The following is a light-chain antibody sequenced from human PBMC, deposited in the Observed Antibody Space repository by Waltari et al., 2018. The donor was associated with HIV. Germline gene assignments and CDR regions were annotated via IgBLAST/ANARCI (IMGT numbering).Light chain of an antibody. CDR2: SNK. J-gene: IGLJ3*02. V-gene: IGLV1-44*01. Sequence: QSVLTQPPSASGTPGQRVTISCSGSSSNIGSNIVNWYQQLPGTAPKLLIYSNKQRPSGVPDRFAGSKYGASASRAISRLQSEDEADYYCAAWDDSLNGWVFGGGTKRTVL. CDR3: AAWDDSLNGWV. CDR1: SSNIGSNI.